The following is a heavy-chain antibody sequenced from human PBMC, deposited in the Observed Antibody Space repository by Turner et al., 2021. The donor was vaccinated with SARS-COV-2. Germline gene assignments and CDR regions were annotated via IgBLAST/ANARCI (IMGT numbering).Heavy chain of an antibody. V-gene: IGHV3-66*01. CDR3: VRGFDVLTRAPGLDV. CDR2: SYSGDTT. J-gene: IGHJ6*02. CDR1: GFTFSSYA. D-gene: IGHD3-9*01. Sequence: EVQLLESGGGLVQPGGSLRLSRAASGFTFSSYAMSWVRQAPGKGLEWFSVSYSGDTTHYIDSVKGRFIISRDKSRNTVYLQMNRLGVEDAAVYYCVRGFDVLTRAPGLDVWGQGIKVTVSS.